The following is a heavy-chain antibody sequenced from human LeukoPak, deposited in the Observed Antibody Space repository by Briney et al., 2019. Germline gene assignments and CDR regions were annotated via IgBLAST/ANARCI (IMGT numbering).Heavy chain of an antibody. J-gene: IGHJ4*02. Sequence: GGSLRLSCAASGFAFSGYWMHWVRQAPGKGLVWLSRINGDGYGISYADSVKGRFTISRDNAKKTLYLQMNSLRAEDTAMYYCARGEAVRGTDHWGRGALVTVSS. V-gene: IGHV3-74*01. CDR2: INGDGYGI. CDR3: ARGEAVRGTDH. D-gene: IGHD2-15*01. CDR1: GFAFSGYW.